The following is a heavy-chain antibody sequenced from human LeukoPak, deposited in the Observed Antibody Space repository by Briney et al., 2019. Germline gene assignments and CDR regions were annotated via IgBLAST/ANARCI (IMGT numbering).Heavy chain of an antibody. D-gene: IGHD6-6*01. CDR1: GFTFSSYA. J-gene: IGHJ4*02. CDR3: AKSAQLDN. Sequence: AGGSLRLSCAASGFTFSSYAMSWVRQAPGKGLEWVSAIGGSGGSTFYAGSVKGRFTISRDNSRNTVYLQMNSLRAEDTAVYYCAKSAQLDNWGLGTLVTVSS. V-gene: IGHV3-23*01. CDR2: IGGSGGST.